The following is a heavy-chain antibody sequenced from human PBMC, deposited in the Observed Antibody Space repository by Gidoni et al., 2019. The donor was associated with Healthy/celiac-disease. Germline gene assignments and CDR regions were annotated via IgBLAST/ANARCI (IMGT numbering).Heavy chain of an antibody. Sequence: EVQLVESGGVVVQPGGSLRLSCAASGFTFDDYTMHWVRQAPGKGLEWVSLISWDGGSTYYADSVKGRFTISRDNSKNSLYLQMNSLRTEDTALYYCAKDIFGVVPYYGMDVWGQGTTVTVSS. J-gene: IGHJ6*02. CDR1: GFTFDDYT. CDR3: AKDIFGVVPYYGMDV. V-gene: IGHV3-43*01. D-gene: IGHD3-3*01. CDR2: ISWDGGST.